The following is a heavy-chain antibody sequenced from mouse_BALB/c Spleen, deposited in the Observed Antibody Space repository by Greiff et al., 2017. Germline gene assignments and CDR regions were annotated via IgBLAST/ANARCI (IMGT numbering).Heavy chain of an antibody. Sequence: QVQLKQSGPELVKPGASVKISCKASGYTFTDYYINWVKQKPGQGLEWIGWIYPGSGNTKYNEKFKGKATLTVDTSSSTAYMQLSSLTSEDTAVYFCARSRAFRYGSSWDYAMDYWGQGTSVTVSS. CDR3: ARSRAFRYGSSWDYAMDY. CDR2: IYPGSGNT. J-gene: IGHJ4*01. D-gene: IGHD1-1*01. CDR1: GYTFTDYY. V-gene: IGHV1-84*02.